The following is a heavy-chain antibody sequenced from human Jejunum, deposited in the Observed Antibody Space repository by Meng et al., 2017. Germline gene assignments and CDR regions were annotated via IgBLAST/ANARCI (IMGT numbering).Heavy chain of an antibody. J-gene: IGHJ4*02. CDR3: ARDFGTGYYWSDY. CDR1: GSNFSYYA. D-gene: IGHD3/OR15-3a*01. Sequence: RLGEWGGGLVQPGRSLRCSCAGSGSNFSYYAMHWVRQAPGKGLEWVAVISNDATKEFYAESVKGRFTVSRDNSKDTLYLQMNTLRTEDTAVYYCARDFGTGYYWSDYWGQGTLVTVSS. CDR2: ISNDATKE. V-gene: IGHV3-30*01.